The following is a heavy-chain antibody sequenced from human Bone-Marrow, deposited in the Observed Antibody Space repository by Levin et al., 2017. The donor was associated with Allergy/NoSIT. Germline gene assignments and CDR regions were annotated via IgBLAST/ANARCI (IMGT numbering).Heavy chain of an antibody. D-gene: IGHD3-10*01. V-gene: IGHV4-59*01. CDR3: ARDGGWGYGSGSYYNLGLDY. CDR1: GGSISSYY. J-gene: IGHJ4*02. Sequence: KTSETLSLTCTVSGGSISSYYWSWIRQPPGKGLEWIGYIYYSGSTNYNPSLKSRVTISVDTSKNQFSLKLSSVTAADTAVYYCARDGGWGYGSGSYYNLGLDYWGQGTLVTVSS. CDR2: IYYSGST.